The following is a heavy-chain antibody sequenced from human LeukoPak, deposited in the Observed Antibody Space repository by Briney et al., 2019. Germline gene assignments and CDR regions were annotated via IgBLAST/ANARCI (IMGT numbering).Heavy chain of an antibody. J-gene: IGHJ5*02. CDR1: GYTFTSYA. V-gene: IGHV1-3*01. CDR2: INAGNGNT. CDR3: ARDRSSSFIGWFDP. D-gene: IGHD6-6*01. Sequence: ASVKVSCKASGYTFTSYAMHWVRQAPGQRLEWMGWINAGNGNTKYSQKFQGRVTITRDTSASTAYMELSSLRSEDTAVYYCARDRSSSFIGWFDPWGQGTLVTVSS.